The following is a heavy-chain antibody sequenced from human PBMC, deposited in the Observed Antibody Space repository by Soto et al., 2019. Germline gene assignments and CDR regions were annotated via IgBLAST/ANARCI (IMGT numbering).Heavy chain of an antibody. CDR3: SRQQPLDSRVWYT. Sequence: VESLKISCKVSGDSFTGFWIGWVRQMPGKGLEWLGSIYPRDSDTRYSPSFQGQVTISADKSLSAAYLQWHSLQASDTAIYYCSRQQPLDSRVWYTWGQGTLVTVSS. CDR2: IYPRDSDT. D-gene: IGHD6-19*01. V-gene: IGHV5-51*01. J-gene: IGHJ4*02. CDR1: GDSFTGFW.